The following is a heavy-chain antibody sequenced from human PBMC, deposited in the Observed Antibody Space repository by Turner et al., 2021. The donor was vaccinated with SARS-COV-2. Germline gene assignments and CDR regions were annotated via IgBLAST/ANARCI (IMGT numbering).Heavy chain of an antibody. V-gene: IGHV4-59*08. CDR1: GGSISSYY. CDR3: ARHGFSGWDGGGMDV. J-gene: IGHJ6*02. CDR2: IHYRGST. Sequence: QVQLQESGPGLVKPSETLSLTCTVSGGSISSYYWSWIRQPPGKGLEWIGYIHYRGSTNYNPSLKSRVTISVDTSKNQFSLKLSSVTAADTAVYYCARHGFSGWDGGGMDVWGQGTTVTVSS. D-gene: IGHD6-19*01.